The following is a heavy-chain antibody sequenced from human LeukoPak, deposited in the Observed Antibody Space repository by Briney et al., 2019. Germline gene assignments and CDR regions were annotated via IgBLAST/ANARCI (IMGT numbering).Heavy chain of an antibody. CDR3: ARDVRMGSGWYAARHYYFDY. CDR2: IYTSGST. Sequence: TSETLSLTCTVSGGSISSYYWSWIRQPAGKGLEWIGRIYTSGSTNYNPSLKSRVTMSVDTSKNQFSLKLSSVTAADTAVYYCARDVRMGSGWYAARHYYFDYWGQGTLVTVSS. J-gene: IGHJ4*02. CDR1: GGSISSYY. D-gene: IGHD6-19*01. V-gene: IGHV4-4*07.